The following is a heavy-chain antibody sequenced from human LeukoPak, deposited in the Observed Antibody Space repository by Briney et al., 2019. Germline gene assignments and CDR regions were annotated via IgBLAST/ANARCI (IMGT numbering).Heavy chain of an antibody. CDR2: INTNTGNP. CDR1: GYTFTSYA. CDR3: ARERITMIVVVPYGMDV. J-gene: IGHJ6*02. V-gene: IGHV7-4-1*02. D-gene: IGHD3-22*01. Sequence: ASVKVSCKASGYTFTSYAMNWVRQAPGQGLEWMGWINTNTGNPTYAQGFTGRFVFSLDTSVSTAYLQISSLKAEDTAVYYCARERITMIVVVPYGMDVWGQGITVTVSS.